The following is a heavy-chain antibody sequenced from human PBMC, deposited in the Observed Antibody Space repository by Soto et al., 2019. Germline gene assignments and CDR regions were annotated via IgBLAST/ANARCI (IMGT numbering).Heavy chain of an antibody. V-gene: IGHV6-1*01. CDR2: TYYRSKWYN. CDR1: GDSVSSNSAA. J-gene: IGHJ6*03. CDR3: AREKAARPYYYYYYYMDV. Sequence: QTLSLTCAISGDSVSSNSAAWNWIRQSPSRGLEWLGRTYYRSKWYNDYAVSVKSRITINPDTSKNQFSLQLNSVTPEDTAVYYCAREKAARPYYYYYYYMDVWGKGTTVTVSS. D-gene: IGHD6-6*01.